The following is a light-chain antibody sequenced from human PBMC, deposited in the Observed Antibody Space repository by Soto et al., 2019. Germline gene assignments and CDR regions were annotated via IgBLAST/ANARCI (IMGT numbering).Light chain of an antibody. Sequence: QSALTQPASVSGSPGQSIAISWTGTSSDVGGYTYVSWYQQHPGKAPKLIIYDVTSRPSGVSDRFSASKSGNTASLTISGLQAEDEADYFCSSYTSSSTEVFGTGTKLTVL. J-gene: IGLJ1*01. V-gene: IGLV2-14*03. CDR2: DVT. CDR3: SSYTSSSTEV. CDR1: SSDVGGYTY.